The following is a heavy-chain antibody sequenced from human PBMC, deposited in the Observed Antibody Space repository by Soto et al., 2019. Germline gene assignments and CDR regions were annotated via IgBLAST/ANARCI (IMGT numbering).Heavy chain of an antibody. CDR1: GYTFTSYG. CDR3: VRRHVSATGIDWFDP. V-gene: IGHV1-3*01. D-gene: IGHD6-13*01. CDR2: INAANGDT. Sequence: ASVKVSCKASGYTFTSYGIHWVRQAPGQRLEWMGWINAANGDTKYSPKFQGRVTITRDTFASTAYMELSSLRSEDTAVYYCVRRHVSATGIDWFDPWGQGTLVTVSS. J-gene: IGHJ5*02.